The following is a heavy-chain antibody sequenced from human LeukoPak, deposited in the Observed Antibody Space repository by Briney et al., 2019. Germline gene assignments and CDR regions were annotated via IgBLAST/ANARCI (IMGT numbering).Heavy chain of an antibody. J-gene: IGHJ4*02. V-gene: IGHV1-69*06. D-gene: IGHD1-1*01. CDR1: GGTFSSYA. Sequence: ASVKVSCKASGGTFSSYAISWVRQAPGQGLEWMGGIIPIFGTANYAQKFQGRVTITADKSTSTAYMELSSLRSEDTAVYYCARDQYMSQRYFDYWGQGTLVTVSS. CDR2: IIPIFGTA. CDR3: ARDQYMSQRYFDY.